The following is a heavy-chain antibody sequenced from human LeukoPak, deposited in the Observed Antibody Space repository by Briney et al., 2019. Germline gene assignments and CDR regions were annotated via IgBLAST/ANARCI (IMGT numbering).Heavy chain of an antibody. J-gene: IGHJ5*02. V-gene: IGHV4-59*01. D-gene: IGHD6-6*01. CDR3: ARSTIAARRINWFDP. CDR1: GGSFSGDY. CDR2: IYYSGST. Sequence: SETLSLTCAVYGGSFSGDYWSWIRQPPGKGLEWIGYIYYSGSTNYNPSLKSRVTISVDTSKNQFSLKLSSVTAADTAVYYCARSTIAARRINWFDPWGQGTLVTVSS.